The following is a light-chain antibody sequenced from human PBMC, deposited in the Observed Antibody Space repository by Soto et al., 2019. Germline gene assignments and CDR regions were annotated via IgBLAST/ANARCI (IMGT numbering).Light chain of an antibody. V-gene: IGLV2-14*01. CDR2: EVS. CDR3: SSYTGSSTLYV. Sequence: QSVLTQPASVSGSPGQSITIAWTGTSSDIGGYNYVSWYQQHPGKVPKLMIFEVSNRPSGVSYRFSGSKSGNTASLTISGLQAEDEADYYCSSYTGSSTLYVFGTGTKVTVL. J-gene: IGLJ1*01. CDR1: SSDIGGYNY.